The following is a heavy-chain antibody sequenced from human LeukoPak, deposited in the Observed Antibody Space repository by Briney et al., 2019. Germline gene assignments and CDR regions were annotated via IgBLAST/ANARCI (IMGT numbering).Heavy chain of an antibody. CDR2: IKQDGSEK. D-gene: IGHD3-10*01. V-gene: IGHV3-7*01. J-gene: IGHJ4*02. CDR3: ARDRGVFLLWFGELGD. Sequence: PGGSLRLSCAASGFTFSSYWMSWVRQAPGKGLEWVANIKQDGSEKYYVDSVKGRFTISRDNAKNSLYLQMNSLRAEDTAVYYCARDRGVFLLWFGELGDWGQGTLVTVSS. CDR1: GFTFSSYW.